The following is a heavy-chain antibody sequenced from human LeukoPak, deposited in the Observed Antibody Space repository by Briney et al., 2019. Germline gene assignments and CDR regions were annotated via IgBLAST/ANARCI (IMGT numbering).Heavy chain of an antibody. V-gene: IGHV1-69*05. J-gene: IGHJ4*02. CDR2: IIPIFGTA. CDR1: GGTFSSYA. CDR3: ARGDCYDSSGYFDY. D-gene: IGHD3-22*01. Sequence: SVKVSCKASGGTFSSYAISWVRQAPGQGLEWMGGIIPIFGTANYAQKFQGRVTITTDESTSTAYMELGSLRSEDTAVYYCARGDCYDSSGYFDYWGQGTLVTVSS.